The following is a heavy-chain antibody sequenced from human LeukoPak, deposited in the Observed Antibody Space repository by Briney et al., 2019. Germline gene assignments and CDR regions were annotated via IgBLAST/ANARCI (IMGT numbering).Heavy chain of an antibody. CDR2: IYYSGST. D-gene: IGHD6-13*01. CDR1: GGSIRSYY. J-gene: IGHJ4*02. V-gene: IGHV4-59*01. CDR3: AGRRIAAAGSHIDY. Sequence: SETLSLTCTVSGGSIRSYYWSWIRQPPGKGLEWIGYIYYSGSTNYNPSLKSRVTISVDTSKNQFSLKLSSVTAADTAVYYCAGRRIAAAGSHIDYWGQGTLVTVSS.